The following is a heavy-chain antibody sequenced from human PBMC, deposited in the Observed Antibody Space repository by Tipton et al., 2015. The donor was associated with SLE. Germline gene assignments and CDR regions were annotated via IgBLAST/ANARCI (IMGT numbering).Heavy chain of an antibody. Sequence: TLSLTCAVSGYSISSSYYWGCLRPPPGKGLGWIGSIYHSRSTYYNAPHKRRVTISVDTYKDQFSLKLTSVTAADTAVYYWARQGSSSGGGYYYYYYMDVWGKGTTVTVSS. CDR3: ARQGSSSGGGYYYYYYMDV. CDR2: IYHSRST. J-gene: IGHJ6*03. CDR1: GYSISSSYY. V-gene: IGHV4-38-2*01. D-gene: IGHD6-6*01.